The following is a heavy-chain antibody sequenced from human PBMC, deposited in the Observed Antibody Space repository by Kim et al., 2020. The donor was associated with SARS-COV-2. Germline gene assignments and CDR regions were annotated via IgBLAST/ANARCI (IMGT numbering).Heavy chain of an antibody. CDR1: GYTFTSYG. Sequence: ASVKVSCKASGYTFTSYGISWVRQAPGQGLEWMGWISAYNGNTNYAQKLQGRVTMITDTSTSTAYMELRSLRSDDTAVYYCARDDRHGRSSGWYPDWFDPWGQGTLVTVSS. V-gene: IGHV1-18*01. J-gene: IGHJ5*02. CDR3: ARDDRHGRSSGWYPDWFDP. CDR2: ISAYNGNT. D-gene: IGHD6-19*01.